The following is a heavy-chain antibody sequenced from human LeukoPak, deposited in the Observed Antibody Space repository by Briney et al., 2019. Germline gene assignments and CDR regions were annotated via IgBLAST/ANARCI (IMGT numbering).Heavy chain of an antibody. V-gene: IGHV3-30*18. J-gene: IGHJ4*02. Sequence: GGSLRLSCAASGFTFSSYGMHWVRQAPGKGMEWVAVISYDGSNKYYADSVKGRFTISRDNSKNTLYLQMNSLRAEDTAVYYCAKAYYYGSGIYNYFFDYWGQGTLVTVSS. CDR3: AKAYYYGSGIYNYFFDY. D-gene: IGHD3-10*01. CDR1: GFTFSSYG. CDR2: ISYDGSNK.